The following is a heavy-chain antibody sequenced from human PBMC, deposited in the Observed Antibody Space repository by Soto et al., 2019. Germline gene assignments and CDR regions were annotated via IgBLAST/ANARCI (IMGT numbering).Heavy chain of an antibody. J-gene: IGHJ6*02. V-gene: IGHV3-23*01. CDR3: AKDYYHGSGTYYGDYYGMDV. Sequence: QPGGSLRLSCAASGFTFNNYAMTWVRQAPGKGLEWVSAISGSGGSTYYADSVRGRFTISRDNSKNTLYLQINSLRAEDTAIYYCAKDYYHGSGTYYGDYYGMDVCGQGTTVTVYS. CDR2: ISGSGGST. CDR1: GFTFNNYA. D-gene: IGHD3-10*01.